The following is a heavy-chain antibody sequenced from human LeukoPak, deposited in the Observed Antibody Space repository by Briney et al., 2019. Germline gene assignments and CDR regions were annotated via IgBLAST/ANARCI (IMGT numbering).Heavy chain of an antibody. Sequence: PSETLSLTGTVSGGSISSSNYYCDWIRQPPGKGLEWIGSVYYSGNTYYNPSLESRVTISLDTSKNQFPLNLISVAAADTAVYYCARRIKGENSLDYWGQGTLVTVSS. V-gene: IGHV4-39*01. CDR2: VYYSGNT. D-gene: IGHD4-23*01. J-gene: IGHJ4*02. CDR1: GGSISSSNYY. CDR3: ARRIKGENSLDY.